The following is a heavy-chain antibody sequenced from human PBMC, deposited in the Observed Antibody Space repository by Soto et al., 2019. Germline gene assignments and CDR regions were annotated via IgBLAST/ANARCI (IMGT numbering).Heavy chain of an antibody. CDR2: IRSKANGGTT. Sequence: GGSLRLSCTASGFTFGDYAMSWFRQDPGKGLEWVGFIRSKANGGTTEYAASVKGRFTISRDDSKSIAYLQMNSLKTEDTAVYYCSTNYYDSSGYDNWFDPWGQGTLVTVSS. J-gene: IGHJ5*02. D-gene: IGHD3-22*01. CDR1: GFTFGDYA. CDR3: STNYYDSSGYDNWFDP. V-gene: IGHV3-49*03.